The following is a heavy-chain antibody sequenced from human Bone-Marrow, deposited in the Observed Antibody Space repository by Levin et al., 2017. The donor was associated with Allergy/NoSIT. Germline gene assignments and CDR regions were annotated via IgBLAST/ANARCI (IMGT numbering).Heavy chain of an antibody. D-gene: IGHD6-19*01. J-gene: IGHJ3*02. CDR1: GYTFTGYY. V-gene: IGHV1-2*02. CDR3: ARIPWDSGSIGAFDI. Sequence: VASVKVSCKASGYTFTGYYIHWVRQAPGQGLEWVGWINPNSGGTNYAQKFQGRVTMTRDTSISTAYMDLSRLTSDDTAIYYCARIPWDSGSIGAFDIWGQGTLVTVSS. CDR2: INPNSGGT.